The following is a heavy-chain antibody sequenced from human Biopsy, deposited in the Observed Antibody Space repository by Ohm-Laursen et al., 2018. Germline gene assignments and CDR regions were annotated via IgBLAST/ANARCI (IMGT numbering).Heavy chain of an antibody. D-gene: IGHD2/OR15-2a*01. J-gene: IGHJ6*02. Sequence: SLRLSCAAPGFTFSNSGMHWVRQAPGKGLEWVAAISYDGSKTDYGDSVKGRLNISRDNSKNTLDLQMSSLRVEDTAVYFCAKDKGTFNFNYCGMDVWGQGTTVTVSS. CDR2: ISYDGSKT. V-gene: IGHV3-30*18. CDR1: GFTFSNSG. CDR3: AKDKGTFNFNYCGMDV.